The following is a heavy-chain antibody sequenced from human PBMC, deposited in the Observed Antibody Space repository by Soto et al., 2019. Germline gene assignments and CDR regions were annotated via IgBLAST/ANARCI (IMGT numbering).Heavy chain of an antibody. D-gene: IGHD3-16*01. CDR1: GITFSNAW. CDR2: IKSNTDGGAL. Sequence: GGSLRLSCAASGITFSNAWMTWVRQAPGKGLEWVGRIKSNTDGGALEYAAPLKDRFTISRDDSRSTLYLQLNSLKPEDTAVYYCATRPAPYYADWSLDYWGQGTLVTVSS. CDR3: ATRPAPYYADWSLDY. J-gene: IGHJ4*02. V-gene: IGHV3-15*01.